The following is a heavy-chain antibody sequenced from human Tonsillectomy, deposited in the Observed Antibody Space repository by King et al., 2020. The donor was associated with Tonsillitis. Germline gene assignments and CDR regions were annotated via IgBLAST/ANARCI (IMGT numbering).Heavy chain of an antibody. J-gene: IGHJ4*02. Sequence: QLQESGSGLVKPSQTLSLTCAVSGGSISSGGYSWSWIRQPPGKGLEWIGYIYHSGSTYYNPSLKSRVTISVDRSQNQFSLKLSSVTAADTAVYYCARGPSGNYDSSPCDYWGQGTLVTVSS. D-gene: IGHD3-22*01. CDR1: GGSISSGGYS. CDR3: ARGPSGNYDSSPCDY. CDR2: IYHSGST. V-gene: IGHV4-30-2*01.